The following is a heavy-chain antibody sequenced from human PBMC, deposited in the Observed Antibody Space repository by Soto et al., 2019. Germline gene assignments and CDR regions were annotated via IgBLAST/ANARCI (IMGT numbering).Heavy chain of an antibody. V-gene: IGHV3-33*01. CDR1: GFTFSSYG. CDR3: ARDLDSPYSSSSSLDY. J-gene: IGHJ4*02. CDR2: IWYDGRNK. D-gene: IGHD6-6*01. Sequence: GGSLSLSCAASGFTFSSYGMHWVRQAPGKGLEWVAVIWYDGRNKYYADSVKGRFTISRDNSKNTLYLQMNSLRAEDTAVYYCARDLDSPYSSSSSLDYWGQGTLVTVSA.